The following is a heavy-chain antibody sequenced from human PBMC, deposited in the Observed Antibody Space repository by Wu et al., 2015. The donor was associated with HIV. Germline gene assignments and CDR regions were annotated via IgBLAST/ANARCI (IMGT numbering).Heavy chain of an antibody. D-gene: IGHD3-22*01. CDR1: GYTFTRYH. J-gene: IGHJ3*02. Sequence: QVRLVQSGPEVRKPGTSVKLSCTAFGYTFTRYHIHWLRQAPGQGPEWMGWISVQNGNTNYAQKFQGRVTMTTETLTSTAYMELSSLRSEDTAVYYCAREPRGRDYDPGGAFDIWGQGTMVTVSS. CDR3: AREPRGRDYDPGGAFDI. V-gene: IGHV1-18*01. CDR2: ISVQNGNT.